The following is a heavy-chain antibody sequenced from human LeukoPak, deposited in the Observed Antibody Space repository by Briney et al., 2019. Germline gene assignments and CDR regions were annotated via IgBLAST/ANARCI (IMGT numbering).Heavy chain of an antibody. D-gene: IGHD6-13*01. V-gene: IGHV4-34*01. CDR2: INHSGST. CDR1: GGSSSGYY. Sequence: SETLSLTCAVYGGSSSGYYWSWIRRPPGKELEWIGEINHSGSTNYNPSLKSRVTISVDTSKNQISLKLTSVTAADTAVYYCARTLVRWFDPWGQGTLVTVSS. CDR3: ARTLVRWFDP. J-gene: IGHJ5*02.